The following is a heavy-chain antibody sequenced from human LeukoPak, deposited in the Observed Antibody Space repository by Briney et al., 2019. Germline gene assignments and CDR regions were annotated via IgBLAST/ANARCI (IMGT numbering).Heavy chain of an antibody. CDR2: FDPEDGET. Sequence: ASVNVSCKVSGYTLTELSMHWVRQAPGKGLEWMGGFDPEDGETIYAQKFQGRVTMTEDTSTDTAYMELSSLRSEDTAVYYCATGTMVRGVYYYYGMDVWGQGTTVTVSS. V-gene: IGHV1-24*01. D-gene: IGHD3-10*01. CDR3: ATGTMVRGVYYYYGMDV. J-gene: IGHJ6*02. CDR1: GYTLTELS.